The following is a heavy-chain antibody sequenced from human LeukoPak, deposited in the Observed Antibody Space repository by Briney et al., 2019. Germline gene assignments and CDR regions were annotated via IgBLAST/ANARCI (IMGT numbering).Heavy chain of an antibody. J-gene: IGHJ6*03. CDR3: ARAQWLDYFYYYMDV. CDR1: GGTFSSYA. CDR2: INPNSGGT. V-gene: IGHV1-2*02. D-gene: IGHD6-19*01. Sequence: GASVKVSCKASGGTFSSYAISWVRQAPGQGLEWMGWINPNSGGTNYAQNFQGRVTMTRDTSISTAYMELSRLRSDDTAVYYCARAQWLDYFYYYMDVWGKGTTVTVSS.